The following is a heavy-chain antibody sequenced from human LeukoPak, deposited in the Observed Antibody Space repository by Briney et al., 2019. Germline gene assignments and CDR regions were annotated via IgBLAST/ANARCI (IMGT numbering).Heavy chain of an antibody. CDR2: IYHSGSA. CDR3: ARGGLANYFDY. V-gene: IGHV4-61*03. CDR1: GGSVSSGGYH. Sequence: SETLSLTCSVSGGSVSSGGYHWSWIRQPPGKGLEWIGYIYHSGSANYNPSLKSRVTISVDTSKNHFSLNLSSVTAADTAVYYCARGGLANYFDYWGQGTLVPVSS. J-gene: IGHJ4*02. D-gene: IGHD3/OR15-3a*01.